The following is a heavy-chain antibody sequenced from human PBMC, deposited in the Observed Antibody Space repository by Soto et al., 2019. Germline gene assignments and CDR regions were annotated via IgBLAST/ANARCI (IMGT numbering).Heavy chain of an antibody. D-gene: IGHD2-8*01. V-gene: IGHV4-31*03. CDR3: ARSLGYCTNGVCYLDAFDI. CDR1: GGSISSGGYY. J-gene: IGHJ3*02. Sequence: SSETLSLTCTVSGGSISSGGYYWSWIRQHPGKGLEWIGYIYYSGSTYYNPSLKSRVPISVDTSKNQFSLKLSSVTAADTAVYYCARSLGYCTNGVCYLDAFDIWGQGTMVTVSS. CDR2: IYYSGST.